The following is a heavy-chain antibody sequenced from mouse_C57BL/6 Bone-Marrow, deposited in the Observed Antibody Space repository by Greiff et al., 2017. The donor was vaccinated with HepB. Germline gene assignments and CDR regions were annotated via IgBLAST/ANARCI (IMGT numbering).Heavy chain of an antibody. Sequence: EVQLQQSGPVLVKPGASVKMSCKASGYTFTDYYMNWVKQSNGKSLEWIGVINPYNGGTSYNQKFKGKATLTVDKSSSTAYMELNSLTSEDSAVYYCARSPQLGTGAMDYWGQGTSVTVSS. J-gene: IGHJ4*01. CDR2: INPYNGGT. V-gene: IGHV1-19*01. D-gene: IGHD4-1*01. CDR3: ARSPQLGTGAMDY. CDR1: GYTFTDYY.